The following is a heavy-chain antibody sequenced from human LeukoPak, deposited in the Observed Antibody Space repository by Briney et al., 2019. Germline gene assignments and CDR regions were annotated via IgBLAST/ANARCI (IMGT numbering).Heavy chain of an antibody. J-gene: IGHJ5*01. Sequence: SETLSLTCTVSGCSISSSSYYWDRLRQPPGKGLDWIGNIYYSGNTYYNPALTRRVTMSVDTSKNQFSLKLSSVTAADAAVYYCARLLTAGNTGRWFDSWGQGSLVTVSS. D-gene: IGHD1-7*01. V-gene: IGHV4-39*01. CDR3: ARLLTAGNTGRWFDS. CDR1: GCSISSSSYY. CDR2: IYYSGNT.